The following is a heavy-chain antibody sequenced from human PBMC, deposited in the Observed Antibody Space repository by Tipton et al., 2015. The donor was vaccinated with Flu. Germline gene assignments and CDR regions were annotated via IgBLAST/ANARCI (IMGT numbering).Heavy chain of an antibody. CDR1: GGSISSFY. J-gene: IGHJ3*02. CDR3: ARRDCAGGICYSRVYDAFDI. V-gene: IGHV4-4*07. Sequence: TLSLTCTVSGGSISSFYWSWIRQPAGKGLEWIGRMYSSGTTKYNPSLKSRVTISVDTSKNQFSLKLGSVTAGDTAVYYCARRDCAGGICYSRVYDAFDIWGQGTLVTVSS. D-gene: IGHD2-8*02. CDR2: MYSSGTT.